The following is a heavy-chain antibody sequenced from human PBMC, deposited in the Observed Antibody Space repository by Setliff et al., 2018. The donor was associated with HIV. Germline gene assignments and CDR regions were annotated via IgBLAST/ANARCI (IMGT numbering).Heavy chain of an antibody. V-gene: IGHV1-3*01. J-gene: IGHJ4*02. CDR2: INAGYGNT. D-gene: IGHD4-17*01. Sequence: GASVKVSCKASGYTLTSYAIHWVRQAPGQSLEWMGWINAGYGNTKYSQKFQGRVTITRDASASTAYMELSSLRSEDTAVYYCARSPGDYLFDYWGQGTLVTVSS. CDR1: GYTLTSYA. CDR3: ARSPGDYLFDY.